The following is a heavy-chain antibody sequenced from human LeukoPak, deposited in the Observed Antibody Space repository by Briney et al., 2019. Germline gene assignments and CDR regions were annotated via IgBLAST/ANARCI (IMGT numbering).Heavy chain of an antibody. V-gene: IGHV4-31*03. CDR1: GGSISSGGYY. Sequence: SQTLSLTCTVSGGSISSGGYYWSWIRQHPGKGLEWIGYIYYSGSTYYNPSLKSRVTISVDTSKNQFSLKLSSVTAADTAVYYCARDLSSSRRRFDPWGQGTLVTVSS. J-gene: IGHJ5*02. D-gene: IGHD6-13*01. CDR3: ARDLSSSRRRFDP. CDR2: IYYSGST.